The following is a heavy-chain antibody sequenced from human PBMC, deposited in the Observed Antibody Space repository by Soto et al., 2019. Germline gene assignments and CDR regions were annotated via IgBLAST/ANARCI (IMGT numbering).Heavy chain of an antibody. D-gene: IGHD3-22*01. J-gene: IGHJ4*02. CDR3: ARQYYDNSGFMDY. V-gene: IGHV4-39*01. CDR1: GGSFSGYY. Sequence: PSETLSLTCAVYGGSFSGYYWCWIRQPPGKGLEWIGSIYYSGSTYYNPSLKSRVTISVDTSKNQFSLKLSSVTAADTAVYYCARQYYDNSGFMDYWGQGTLVTVSS. CDR2: IYYSGST.